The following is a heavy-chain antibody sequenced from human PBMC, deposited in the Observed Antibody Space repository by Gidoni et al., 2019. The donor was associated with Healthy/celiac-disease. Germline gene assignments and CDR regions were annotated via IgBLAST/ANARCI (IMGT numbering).Heavy chain of an antibody. CDR3: ARVRETYYDFWSGYYDHFDY. CDR2: INSDGSST. D-gene: IGHD3-3*01. Sequence: EVQLVESGGGLVQPGGSLRLSCSASGFPFSSSWTHWARQATGKGLVWVSRINSDGSSTSYADSVKGRFTISRDNAKNTLYLQMNSLRAEDTAVYYCARVRETYYDFWSGYYDHFDYWGQGTLVTVSS. CDR1: GFPFSSSW. J-gene: IGHJ4*02. V-gene: IGHV3-74*01.